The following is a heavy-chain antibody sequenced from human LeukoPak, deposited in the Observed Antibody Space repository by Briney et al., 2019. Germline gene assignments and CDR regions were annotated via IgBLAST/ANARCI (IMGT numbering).Heavy chain of an antibody. CDR3: AKRYRPTYCSGGSCYAFDY. V-gene: IGHV3-23*01. CDR1: GFTFSSYG. D-gene: IGHD2-15*01. Sequence: GGSLRLSCAASGFTFSSYGMSWVRQAPGKGLEWVSAISGSGGSTYYADSVKGRFTISRDNSKNTLYLQMNSLRAEDTAVYYCAKRYRPTYCSGGSCYAFDYWGQGTLVTVSS. CDR2: ISGSGGST. J-gene: IGHJ4*02.